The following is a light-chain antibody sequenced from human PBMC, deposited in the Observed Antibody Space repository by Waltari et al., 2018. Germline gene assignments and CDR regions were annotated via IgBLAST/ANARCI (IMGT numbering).Light chain of an antibody. CDR1: QSVSSN. CDR2: GAS. J-gene: IGKJ1*01. V-gene: IGKV3-15*01. CDR3: QQYNNWPPWT. Sequence: EIVMTQSPATLSVSPGARAPPSCRASQSVSSNLAWYQQKPGQAPRLLIYGASTRATGIPARFSGSGSGTEFTLTISSLQSEDFAVYYCQQYNNWPPWTFGQGTKVEIK.